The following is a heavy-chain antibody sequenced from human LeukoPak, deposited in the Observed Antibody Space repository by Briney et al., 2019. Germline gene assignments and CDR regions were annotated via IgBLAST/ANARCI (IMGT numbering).Heavy chain of an antibody. J-gene: IGHJ4*02. CDR3: ARHILTAGSIE. CDR2: IYNSGTT. V-gene: IGHV4-59*08. Sequence: PSETLSLTCTVSSGSISGYYWSWIRQPPGKGVEWIAYIYNSGTTKYNPSLGSRVTISMDTSKRQFSLKLSSVTAADTAVYYCARHILTAGSIEWGQGTLVTVSS. CDR1: SGSISGYY. D-gene: IGHD2-15*01.